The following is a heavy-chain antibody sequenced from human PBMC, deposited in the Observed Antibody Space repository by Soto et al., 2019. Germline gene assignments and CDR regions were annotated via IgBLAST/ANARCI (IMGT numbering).Heavy chain of an antibody. D-gene: IGHD4-4*01. J-gene: IGHJ6*02. CDR3: ARGGLQAQGVQYNHYAMDV. V-gene: IGHV1-69*06. CDR1: GGTFDRHT. CDR2: IIPIFSTP. Sequence: SVKVSCKASGGTFDRHTINWVRQAPGQGLEWMGGIIPIFSTPKYAPKFQGRVMLTADKSTSTAYMELSSLRYEDTAVYYCARGGLQAQGVQYNHYAMDVWGQGTTVTVSS.